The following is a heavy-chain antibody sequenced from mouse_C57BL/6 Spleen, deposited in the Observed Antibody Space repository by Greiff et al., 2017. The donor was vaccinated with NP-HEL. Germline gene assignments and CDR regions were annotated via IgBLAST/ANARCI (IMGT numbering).Heavy chain of an antibody. D-gene: IGHD2-3*01. CDR3: TTNGYYEGFAY. Sequence: VQLKQSGAELVRPGASVKLSCTASGFNIKDDYMHWVKQRPEQGLEWIGWIDPENGDTEYASKFQGKATITADTSSNTAYLQLSSLTSEDTAVYYCTTNGYYEGFAYWGQGTLVTVSA. V-gene: IGHV14-4*01. CDR2: IDPENGDT. J-gene: IGHJ3*01. CDR1: GFNIKDDY.